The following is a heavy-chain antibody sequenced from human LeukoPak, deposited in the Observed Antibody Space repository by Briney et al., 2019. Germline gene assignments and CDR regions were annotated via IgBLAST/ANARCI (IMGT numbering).Heavy chain of an antibody. D-gene: IGHD3-10*01. J-gene: IGHJ4*02. V-gene: IGHV3-72*01. Sequence: PGGSLRLFCGACGFTFSDHYVDWVRKAGGKGREWVGRTRNKANSYTTAYAASVKGRFTISRDDSKNSLYLQMNSLTTEDTAVYYCMVRGDRTDYWGQGPLVTVSS. CDR1: GFTFSDHY. CDR3: MVRGDRTDY. CDR2: TRNKANSYTT.